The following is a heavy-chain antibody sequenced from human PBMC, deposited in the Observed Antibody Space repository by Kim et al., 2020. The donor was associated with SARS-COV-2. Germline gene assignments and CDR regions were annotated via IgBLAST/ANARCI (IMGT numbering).Heavy chain of an antibody. Sequence: ASSRQGRFTITRDNSKTPLNLQMNSLRAEDTAVYYCAKGARIAVAGTCDYWGQGTLVTVSS. J-gene: IGHJ4*02. D-gene: IGHD6-19*01. CDR3: AKGARIAVAGTCDY. V-gene: IGHV3-23*01.